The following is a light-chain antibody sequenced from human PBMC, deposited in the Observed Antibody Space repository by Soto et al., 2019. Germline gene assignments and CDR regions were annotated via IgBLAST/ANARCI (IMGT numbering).Light chain of an antibody. Sequence: EIVLTQSPDTLSLSPGERATLSCRASQSVSSYLAWYQQKPGQAPRLLIYDASNRATGIPARFSGSGSGTDFNLTISSLEAEDFAVYYCQHRITWPTTFGQGTKVEVK. CDR2: DAS. V-gene: IGKV3-11*01. CDR3: QHRITWPTT. CDR1: QSVSSY. J-gene: IGKJ1*01.